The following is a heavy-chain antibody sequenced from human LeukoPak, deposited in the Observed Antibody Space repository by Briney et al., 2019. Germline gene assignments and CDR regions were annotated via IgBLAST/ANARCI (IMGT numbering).Heavy chain of an antibody. V-gene: IGHV4-34*01. CDR1: GGSFSGYY. CDR2: INHSGST. Sequence: SETLSLTCAVYGGSFSGYYWSWIRQPPGKGLEWIGEINHSGSTNYNPSLKSRVTISVDTSKNQFSLKLSSVTAADTAVYYCRRVAHSSSWYFFDSWGQGTLVTVSS. J-gene: IGHJ4*02. D-gene: IGHD6-13*01. CDR3: RRVAHSSSWYFFDS.